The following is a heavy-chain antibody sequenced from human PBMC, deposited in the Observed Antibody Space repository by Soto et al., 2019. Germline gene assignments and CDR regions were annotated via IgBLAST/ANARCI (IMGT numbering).Heavy chain of an antibody. V-gene: IGHV1-8*01. Sequence: GASVKVSCKASGYTFTSYGINWVRQATGQGLEWMGWMNPNSGNTGYAQKFQGRVTMTRNTSISTAYMELSSLRSEDTAVYYCARNPVRGPTLGYYFDYWGQGTLVTVSS. CDR3: ARNPVRGPTLGYYFDY. D-gene: IGHD3-22*01. CDR1: GYTFTSYG. J-gene: IGHJ4*02. CDR2: MNPNSGNT.